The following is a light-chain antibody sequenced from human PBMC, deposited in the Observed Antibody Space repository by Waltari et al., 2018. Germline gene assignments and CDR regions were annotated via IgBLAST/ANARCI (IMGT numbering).Light chain of an antibody. CDR1: MLPRQY. V-gene: IGLV3-25*02. CDR3: QSADRSGNNWF. CDR2: KDT. Sequence: SSELTQPPSVSLSPGQTARITGAGYMLPRQYAEWYQHKPGLAPVFIKYKDTQRPARIPRRFSASSSGTTATLTITGVRAEDEADYYCQSADRSGNNWFFGGGTQLTV. J-gene: IGLJ2*01.